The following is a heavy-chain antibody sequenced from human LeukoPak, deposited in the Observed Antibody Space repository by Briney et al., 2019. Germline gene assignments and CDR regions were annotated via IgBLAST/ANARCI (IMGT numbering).Heavy chain of an antibody. J-gene: IGHJ4*02. V-gene: IGHV4-4*09. CDR2: IYTSGST. CDR3: ARHERSSSSNPPFDY. CDR1: GGSISSYY. D-gene: IGHD6-6*01. Sequence: SETLSLTCTVSGGSISSYYWSWIRQPPGKGLEWIGYIYTSGSTNYNPSLKSRATISVDTSKNQFSLKLSSVTAADTAVYYCARHERSSSSNPPFDYWGQGTLVTVSS.